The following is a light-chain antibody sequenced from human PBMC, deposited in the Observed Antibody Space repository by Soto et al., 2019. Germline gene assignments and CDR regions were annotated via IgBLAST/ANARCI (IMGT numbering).Light chain of an antibody. J-gene: IGLJ1*01. CDR3: NSFTSSSTYV. CDR1: SSDVGGYKY. CDR2: EVS. V-gene: IGLV2-14*01. Sequence: QSALTQPASVSGSPGQSITISCTGTSSDVGGYKYVSWYQQHPGKAPKVIIYEVSNRPSGVSNRFSGSKSGNTASLTISGLQAEDESDYYCNSFTSSSTYVFGTGTKVTAL.